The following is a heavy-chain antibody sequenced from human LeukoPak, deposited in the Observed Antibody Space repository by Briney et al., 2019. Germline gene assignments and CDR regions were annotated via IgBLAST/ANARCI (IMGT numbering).Heavy chain of an antibody. Sequence: SQTLSLTCTVSGGSISSGDYYWSWIRQPPGKGREWIGYIYYSRSTYYNPSLKSRFTRSVDTSKIQFSLKLSSVTAADTAVYYCARGVLSLANFDYWGQGTLVTVSS. CDR1: GGSISSGDYY. CDR2: IYYSRST. J-gene: IGHJ4*02. V-gene: IGHV4-30-4*01. CDR3: ARGVLSLANFDY. D-gene: IGHD3-16*02.